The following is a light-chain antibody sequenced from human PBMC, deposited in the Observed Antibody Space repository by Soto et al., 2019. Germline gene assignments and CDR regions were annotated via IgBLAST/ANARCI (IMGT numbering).Light chain of an antibody. J-gene: IGKJ1*01. CDR3: QQSYSTPRT. CDR1: QSISSY. Sequence: DIQMTQSPSFLSASVGNRVNITCRASQSISSYLNWYQQKPGKAPKLLIYAASSLQSGVPSRFSGSGSGTDFTLTISSLQPEDFATYYCQQSYSTPRTFGQGTRVDI. CDR2: AAS. V-gene: IGKV1-39*01.